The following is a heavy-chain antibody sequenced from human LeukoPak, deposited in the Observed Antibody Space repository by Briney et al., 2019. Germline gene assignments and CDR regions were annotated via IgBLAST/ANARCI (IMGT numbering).Heavy chain of an antibody. Sequence: ASVKVSCKASGYTFTEYYMHWVRQAPGQGLEWMGWINPNSGGTNYAQKFQGRVTMTRDTSISTAYMELSRLRSDDTAVYYCARDNLGIAVAGTREEYYFDYWGQGTLVTVSS. V-gene: IGHV1-2*02. D-gene: IGHD6-19*01. CDR2: INPNSGGT. J-gene: IGHJ4*02. CDR1: GYTFTEYY. CDR3: ARDNLGIAVAGTREEYYFDY.